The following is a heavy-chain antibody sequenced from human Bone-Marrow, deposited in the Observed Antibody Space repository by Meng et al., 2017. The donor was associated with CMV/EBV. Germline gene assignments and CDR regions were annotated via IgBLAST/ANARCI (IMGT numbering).Heavy chain of an antibody. V-gene: IGHV1-69*10. CDR2: IIPILGIA. D-gene: IGHD5-24*01. CDR3: ARGRVKKDGYNFDATALSDFGY. CDR1: GGTFSSYA. J-gene: IGHJ4*02. Sequence: SVKVSCKASGGTFSSYAISWVRQAPGQGLEWMGGIIPILGIANYAQKFQGRVTITADKSTSTAYMELSSLRSEDTAVYYCARGRVKKDGYNFDATALSDFGYWGQGNLVNVDS.